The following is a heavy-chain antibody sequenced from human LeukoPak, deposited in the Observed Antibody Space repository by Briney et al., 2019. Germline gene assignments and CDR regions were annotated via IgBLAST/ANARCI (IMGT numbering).Heavy chain of an antibody. J-gene: IGHJ5*02. CDR3: AKDEWSSVVPAASWFDP. V-gene: IGHV3-23*01. CDR1: GFTFSSYA. CDR2: ISGSGGST. Sequence: GGSLRLSCAAPGFTFSSYAMSWVRQAPGKGLEWVSAISGSGGSTYYADSVKGRFTISRDNSKNTLYLQMNSLRAEDTAVYYCAKDEWSSVVPAASWFDPWGQGTLVTVSS. D-gene: IGHD2-2*01.